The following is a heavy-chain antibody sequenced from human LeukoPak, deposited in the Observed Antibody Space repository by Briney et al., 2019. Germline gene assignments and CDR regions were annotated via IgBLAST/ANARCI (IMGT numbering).Heavy chain of an antibody. D-gene: IGHD4-17*01. CDR1: GFTFSSYG. CDR3: AREGPAVTTSKEFDY. V-gene: IGHV3-30*03. J-gene: IGHJ4*02. CDR2: ISYDGSNK. Sequence: GGSLRLSCAASGFTFSSYGMHWVRQAPGKGLEWVAVISYDGSNKYYADSVKGRFTISRDNSKNTLFLQMNSLRAEDTAVYYCAREGPAVTTSKEFDYWGQGTLVTVSS.